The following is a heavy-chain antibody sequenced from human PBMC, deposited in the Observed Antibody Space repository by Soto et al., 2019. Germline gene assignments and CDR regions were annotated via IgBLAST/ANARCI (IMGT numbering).Heavy chain of an antibody. CDR1: GGSISSGGYY. CDR2: IYYSGST. V-gene: IGHV4-31*03. D-gene: IGHD2-2*01. J-gene: IGHJ3*02. CDR3: ARVGPLGYCSSTSCHDAFDI. Sequence: SETLSLTCTVSGGSISSGGYYWSWIRQHPGKGLEGIGYIYYSGSTYYNPSLKSRVTISVDTSKNQFSLKLSSVTAADTAVYYCARVGPLGYCSSTSCHDAFDIWGQGTMVTVSS.